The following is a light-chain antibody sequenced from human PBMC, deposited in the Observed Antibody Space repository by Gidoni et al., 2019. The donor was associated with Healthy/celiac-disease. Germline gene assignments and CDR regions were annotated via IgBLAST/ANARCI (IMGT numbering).Light chain of an antibody. V-gene: IGLV6-57*01. CDR3: QSYDSSNRWV. CDR1: SGSIASNY. Sequence: NFMLTQPHSVSESPGKTVTISCTRGSGSIASNYVQWYQQRPGSSPTTVTYEDNQRPSGVPDRFSGSIDSSSNSASLTISGLKTEDEADYYCQSYDSSNRWVFGGGTKLTVL. CDR2: EDN. J-gene: IGLJ3*02.